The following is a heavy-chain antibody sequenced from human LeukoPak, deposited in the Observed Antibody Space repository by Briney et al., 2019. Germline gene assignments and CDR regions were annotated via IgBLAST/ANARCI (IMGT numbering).Heavy chain of an antibody. Sequence: SGGSLRVSCAASGFTFSSYAMHWVRQAPGKGLEWVAVISYDGSNKYYADSVKGRFTISRDNSKNTLYLQMNSLRAEDTAVYYCATGGDVWGQGTTVTVSS. CDR3: ATGGDV. CDR2: ISYDGSNK. V-gene: IGHV3-30-3*01. D-gene: IGHD1-14*01. CDR1: GFTFSSYA. J-gene: IGHJ6*02.